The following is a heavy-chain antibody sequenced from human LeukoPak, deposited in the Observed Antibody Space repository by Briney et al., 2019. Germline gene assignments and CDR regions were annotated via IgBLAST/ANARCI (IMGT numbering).Heavy chain of an antibody. CDR3: ARHYYGVVDY. CDR2: IYYSGST. Sequence: GSLRLSCAASGFTFSSYAMTWVRQAPGKGLEWIGSIYYSGSTYYNPSLKSRVTISVDTSKNQFSLKLSSVTAADTAVYYCARHYYGVVDYWGQGTLVTVSS. V-gene: IGHV4-39*01. J-gene: IGHJ4*02. CDR1: GFTFSSYA. D-gene: IGHD3-10*01.